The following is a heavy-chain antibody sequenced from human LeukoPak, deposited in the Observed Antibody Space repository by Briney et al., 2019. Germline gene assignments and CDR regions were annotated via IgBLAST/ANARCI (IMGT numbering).Heavy chain of an antibody. CDR2: INHSGST. CDR1: GGSFSGYY. Sequence: NSSETLSLTCAVYGGSFSGYYWSWIRQPPGKGLEWIGEINHSGSTNYNPSLKSRVTISVDTSKNQFSLKLSSVTAADTAVYYCAYYGSGRGYWGQGTLVTVSS. D-gene: IGHD3-10*01. V-gene: IGHV4-34*01. J-gene: IGHJ4*02. CDR3: AYYGSGRGY.